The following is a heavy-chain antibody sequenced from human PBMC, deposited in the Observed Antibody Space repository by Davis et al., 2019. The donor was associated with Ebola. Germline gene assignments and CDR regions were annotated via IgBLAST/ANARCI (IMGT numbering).Heavy chain of an antibody. CDR2: IYSDGST. Sequence: GESLKISCAASGFSFGSNAMSWVRQAPGQGLEWVSIIYSDGSTYYAGSVKGRFTISRDSWKNTVYLQMNSLRAEDTAVYYCARDSGWSGVVSWGQGTLVTVSS. D-gene: IGHD6-19*01. V-gene: IGHV3-53*01. J-gene: IGHJ5*01. CDR3: ARDSGWSGVVS. CDR1: GFSFGSNA.